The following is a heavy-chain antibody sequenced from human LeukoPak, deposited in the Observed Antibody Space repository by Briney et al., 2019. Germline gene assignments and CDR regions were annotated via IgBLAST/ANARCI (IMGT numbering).Heavy chain of an antibody. V-gene: IGHV3-23*01. J-gene: IGHJ6*02. CDR3: AKGYVSHYYYGMDV. Sequence: GGTLRLSCAASGFTFSSYVMSWVRQAPGKGLEWVSGISGSGGSTYYADSVKGRSTISRDNSKNTLYLQMSSLRAEDTATYYCAKGYVSHYYYGMDVWGQGTTATVSS. CDR1: GFTFSSYV. CDR2: ISGSGGST. D-gene: IGHD5-12*01.